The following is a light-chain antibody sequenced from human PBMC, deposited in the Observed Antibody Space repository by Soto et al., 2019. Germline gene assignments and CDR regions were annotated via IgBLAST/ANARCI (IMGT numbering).Light chain of an antibody. CDR3: QKYYSSPLT. Sequence: IVMTQSPDSLPVSLGERAAINCNCSRKGLYSSNNKNYLAWYQQKPGQPPKLLIYWASTRESGVPARFSGSGSGTDFTLTISSLQPEDVAAYYCQKYYSSPLTFGRGTKVDIK. CDR2: WAS. J-gene: IGKJ4*01. CDR1: RKGLYSSNNKNY. V-gene: IGKV4-1*01.